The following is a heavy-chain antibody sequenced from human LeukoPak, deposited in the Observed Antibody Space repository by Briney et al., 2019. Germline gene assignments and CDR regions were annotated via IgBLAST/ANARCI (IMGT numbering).Heavy chain of an antibody. CDR1: GFTFSSYG. D-gene: IGHD1-1*01. Sequence: GGSLRLSCAASGFTFSSYGMHWVRQAPGKGLEWVAIIWYDGSNKYYADSVKGRFTISRDNSKNTLYLQMNSLRAEDTAVYYCARAPQYQLIDYWGQGTLVTVSS. V-gene: IGHV3-33*01. CDR2: IWYDGSNK. CDR3: ARAPQYQLIDY. J-gene: IGHJ4*02.